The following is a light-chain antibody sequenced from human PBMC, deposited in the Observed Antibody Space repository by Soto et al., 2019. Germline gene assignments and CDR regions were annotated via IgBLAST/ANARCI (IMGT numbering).Light chain of an antibody. CDR3: SSFTSSGTYV. CDR1: SSDVGGYNY. Sequence: QSALTQPASVYGSPGQSITISCTGTSSDVGGYNYVSWYQHHPGEAPKLMIYEVSNRPSGVSNRFSGSKSGNTASLTISGLQAEDEADYYCSSFTSSGTYVFGTGTKLTVL. V-gene: IGLV2-14*01. CDR2: EVS. J-gene: IGLJ1*01.